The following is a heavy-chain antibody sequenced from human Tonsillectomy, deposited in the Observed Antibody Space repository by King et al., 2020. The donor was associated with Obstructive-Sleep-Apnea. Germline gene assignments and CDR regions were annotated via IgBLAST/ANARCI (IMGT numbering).Heavy chain of an antibody. V-gene: IGHV3-48*04. CDR1: GFTLSTYR. CDR3: ARDHGDDILTGYRIPDAFDL. Sequence: VQLVESGGGLVLPGGSLRLSCAASGFTLSTYRMNWVRQAPGKGLEWVSYISGLSSSIFYAGSVKGRFTISRDNAKNSLHLLMNTLRVEDTAVYYCARDHGDDILTGYRIPDAFDLWGQGTRVTVSS. J-gene: IGHJ3*01. CDR2: ISGLSSSI. D-gene: IGHD3-9*01.